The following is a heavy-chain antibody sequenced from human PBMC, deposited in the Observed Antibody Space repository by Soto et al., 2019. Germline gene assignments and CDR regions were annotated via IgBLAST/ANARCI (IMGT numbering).Heavy chain of an antibody. CDR1: GYTFTSYD. CDR2: MNPNSGNT. D-gene: IGHD2-2*01. V-gene: IGHV1-8*01. CDR3: ARSPIVVVPAAMYYYMDV. J-gene: IGHJ6*03. Sequence: ASVKVSCKASGYTFTSYDINWVRQATGQGLEWMGWMNPNSGNTGYAQKFQGRVTMTRNTSISTAYMELSSLRSEDTAVYYCARSPIVVVPAAMYYYMDVWGKGTTVTVS.